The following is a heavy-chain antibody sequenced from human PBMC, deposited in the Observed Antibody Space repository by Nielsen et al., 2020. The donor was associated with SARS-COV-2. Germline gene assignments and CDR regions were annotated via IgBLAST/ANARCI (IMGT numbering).Heavy chain of an antibody. J-gene: IGHJ6*02. CDR3: AREEYGFGLDV. V-gene: IGHV4-59*12. CDR1: GGSIRNTY. Sequence: SETLSLTCAVSGGSIRNTYWGWIRQPPGNRLEWIAYSDHSWRINYNPSLKSRATISADTSKDQISLKLTSVAAADTAVYYCAREEYGFGLDVWGQGTTVRVSS. D-gene: IGHD2-2*01. CDR2: SDHSWRI.